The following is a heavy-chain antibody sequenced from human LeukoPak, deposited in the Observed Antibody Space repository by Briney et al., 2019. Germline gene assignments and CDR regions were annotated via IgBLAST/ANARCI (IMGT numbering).Heavy chain of an antibody. Sequence: SETLSLTCTVSGGSISSYYWSWIRQPPGKGLEWIGYIYYSGSTNYNPSLKSRVTISVDTSKNQFSLKLSSVTAADTAVYYCASGYCSSTSCLDYWGQGTLVAVSS. V-gene: IGHV4-59*01. CDR3: ASGYCSSTSCLDY. CDR1: GGSISSYY. D-gene: IGHD2-2*03. J-gene: IGHJ4*02. CDR2: IYYSGST.